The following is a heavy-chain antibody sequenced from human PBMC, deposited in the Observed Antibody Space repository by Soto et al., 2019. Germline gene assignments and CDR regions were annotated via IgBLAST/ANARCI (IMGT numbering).Heavy chain of an antibody. CDR3: AGAKQSSGYDSY. CDR2: IYYSGST. V-gene: IGHV4-31*03. CDR1: GGSISSGGYY. Sequence: SETLSLTCTVSGGSISSGGYYWSWIRQHPGKGLEWIGYIYYSGSTYYNPSLKSRVTISVDTSKNQFSLKLSSVTAADTAVYYCAGAKQSSGYDSYWGQGTLVTVSS. J-gene: IGHJ4*02. D-gene: IGHD5-12*01.